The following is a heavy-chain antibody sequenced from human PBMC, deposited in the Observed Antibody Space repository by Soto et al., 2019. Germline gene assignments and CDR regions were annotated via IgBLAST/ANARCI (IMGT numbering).Heavy chain of an antibody. D-gene: IGHD3-3*01. CDR3: AKDSGLPDFGIVMHAFDV. V-gene: IGHV3-23*01. CDR2: ISGSGSTI. J-gene: IGHJ3*01. Sequence: GGSLRLSCAASGFTFSSYAVSWVRQAPGKGPEWISSISGSGSTIYYADSVKGRFTISRDNSKNTLYLQMNSLRAEDTALYYCAKDSGLPDFGIVMHAFDVWGQGTMVTVSS. CDR1: GFTFSSYA.